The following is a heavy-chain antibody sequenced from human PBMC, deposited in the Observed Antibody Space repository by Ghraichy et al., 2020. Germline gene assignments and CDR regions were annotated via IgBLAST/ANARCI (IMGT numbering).Heavy chain of an antibody. J-gene: IGHJ4*02. V-gene: IGHV3-30-3*01. CDR1: GFTFSSYA. CDR3: ARERREATIMLGDY. D-gene: IGHD1-26*01. Sequence: LSLTCAASGFTFSSYAMHWVRQAPGKGLEWVAVDGNNKYYADSVKGRFTVSRDNSKNTLYLQMNSLRAEDTAGYYCARERREATIMLGDYWGRGTLVTVSS. CDR2: DGNNK.